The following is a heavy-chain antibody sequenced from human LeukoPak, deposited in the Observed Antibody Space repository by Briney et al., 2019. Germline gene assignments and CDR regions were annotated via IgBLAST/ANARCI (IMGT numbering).Heavy chain of an antibody. CDR1: GGSFSGYY. Sequence: SETLSLTCAVYGGSFSGYYWSWIRQPPGKGLEWIGEINHSGSTNYNPSLKSRVTISVDTSKNQFSLKLSSVTAADTAVYCCARGRITMIVVVITSRWGAFDIWGQGTMVTVSS. J-gene: IGHJ3*02. D-gene: IGHD3-22*01. CDR2: INHSGST. V-gene: IGHV4-34*01. CDR3: ARGRITMIVVVITSRWGAFDI.